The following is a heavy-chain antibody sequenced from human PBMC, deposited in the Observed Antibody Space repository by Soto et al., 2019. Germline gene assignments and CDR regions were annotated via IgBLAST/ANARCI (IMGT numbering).Heavy chain of an antibody. V-gene: IGHV4-34*01. CDR1: GGSFSGYY. D-gene: IGHD5-18*01. J-gene: IGHJ4*02. CDR2: INHSGST. CDR3: ARDNGYSYGYKLDH. Sequence: SETLSLTCAVYGGSFSGYYWSWIRQPPGKGLEWIGEINHSGSTNYNPSLKSRVTISVDTSKNQFSLKLSSVTAADTAVYYCARDNGYSYGYKLDHWGQGTLVTVS.